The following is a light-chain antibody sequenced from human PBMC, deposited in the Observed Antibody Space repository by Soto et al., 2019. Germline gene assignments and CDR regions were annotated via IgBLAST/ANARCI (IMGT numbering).Light chain of an antibody. Sequence: ERVMTQSPATLSVSPGERATLSCRASQSVNNNLAWYQHKPGQAPRLLIYGASARATGIPARFSGSGSGTEFTLTISSLQSEDFAVYYCQQYNNWPLTFGGGTKVEIK. J-gene: IGKJ4*01. CDR3: QQYNNWPLT. CDR2: GAS. V-gene: IGKV3-15*01. CDR1: QSVNNN.